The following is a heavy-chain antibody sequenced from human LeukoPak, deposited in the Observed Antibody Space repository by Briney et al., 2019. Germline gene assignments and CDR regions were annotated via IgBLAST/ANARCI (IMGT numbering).Heavy chain of an antibody. J-gene: IGHJ4*02. CDR1: GFTFSSYG. CDR2: ISYDGSNK. D-gene: IGHD3-22*01. CDR3: AKEAHYDSSGYYPRLWFDY. Sequence: PGGSLRLSCAASGFTFSSYGMHWVRQAPGKGLEWVAVISYDGSNKYYADSVKGRFTISRDNSKNTLYLQMNSLRAEDTAVYYCAKEAHYDSSGYYPRLWFDYWGQGTLVTVSS. V-gene: IGHV3-30*18.